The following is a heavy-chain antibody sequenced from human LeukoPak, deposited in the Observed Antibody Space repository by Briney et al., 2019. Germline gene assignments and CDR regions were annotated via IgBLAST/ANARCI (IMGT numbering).Heavy chain of an antibody. J-gene: IGHJ4*02. V-gene: IGHV4-59*08. Sequence: PSETLSLTCAVSGGSINSHYWGWIRQPPGKGLQWIGDIYYTGKINYNPSLKSRVTITLDTSKDHLSLNLTSVLAADAAIYYCVRRDTGWNYFDYWGQGILVTVSS. CDR1: GGSINSHY. CDR2: IYYTGKI. CDR3: VRRDTGWNYFDY. D-gene: IGHD6-19*01.